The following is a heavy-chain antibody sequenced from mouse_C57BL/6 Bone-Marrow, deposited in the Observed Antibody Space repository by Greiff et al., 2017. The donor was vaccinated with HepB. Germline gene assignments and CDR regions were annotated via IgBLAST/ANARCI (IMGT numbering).Heavy chain of an antibody. J-gene: IGHJ1*03. CDR3: SSYYYGSSWYFDV. V-gene: IGHV6-3*01. D-gene: IGHD1-1*01. CDR1: GFTFSNYW. Sequence: EVKLMESGGGLVQPGGSMKLSCVASGFTFSNYWMNWVRQSPEKGLEWVAQIRLKSDNYATHFAESVKGRFTISRDDSKSSVYLQMNNLRAEDTGIYYCSSYYYGSSWYFDVWGTGTTVTVSS. CDR2: IRLKSDNYAT.